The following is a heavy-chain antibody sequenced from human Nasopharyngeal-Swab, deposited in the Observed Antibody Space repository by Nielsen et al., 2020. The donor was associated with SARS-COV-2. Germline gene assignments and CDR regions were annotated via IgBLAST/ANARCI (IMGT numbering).Heavy chain of an antibody. Sequence: GESLKISCVASGFTFSIYWMHWVRQAPGKGLVWVSHINSDGSSTTYADSVKGRFTISRDNAKNTLYLQMNSLRAEDTAVYYCARAGDYLKSYYYYGMDVWGQGTTVTVSS. CDR3: ARAGDYLKSYYYYGMDV. CDR1: GFTFSIYW. J-gene: IGHJ6*02. V-gene: IGHV3-74*01. D-gene: IGHD7-27*01. CDR2: INSDGSST.